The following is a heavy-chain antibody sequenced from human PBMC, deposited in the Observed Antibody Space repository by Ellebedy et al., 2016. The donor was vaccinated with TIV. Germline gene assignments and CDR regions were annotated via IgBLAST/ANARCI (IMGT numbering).Heavy chain of an antibody. V-gene: IGHV1-3*01. Sequence: GGSLRLSCAASGYTFTSYAMHWVRQAPGQRLEWMGWINAGSGNTKYSQKFQGRVTITRDTSASTAYMELSRLRSDDTAVYYCARDSSFEPAVTVNYFDYWGQGTLVTVSS. CDR2: INAGSGNT. D-gene: IGHD2-2*01. CDR3: ARDSSFEPAVTVNYFDY. CDR1: GYTFTSYA. J-gene: IGHJ4*02.